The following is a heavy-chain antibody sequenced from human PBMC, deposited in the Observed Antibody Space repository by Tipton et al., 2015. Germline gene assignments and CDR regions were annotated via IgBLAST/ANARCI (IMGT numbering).Heavy chain of an antibody. Sequence: TLSLTCTVSGGSVRRSSYYWGWIRQHPGKGLEWIGYINYRGNTYYSPSLKSRIAISLDTSKNQFSLMLRSVTAADTAFYYCARESAAGTWYGMDVWGQGTTVTVSS. J-gene: IGHJ6*02. CDR2: INYRGNT. CDR3: ARESAAGTWYGMDV. D-gene: IGHD6-13*01. V-gene: IGHV4-31*03. CDR1: GGSVRRSSYY.